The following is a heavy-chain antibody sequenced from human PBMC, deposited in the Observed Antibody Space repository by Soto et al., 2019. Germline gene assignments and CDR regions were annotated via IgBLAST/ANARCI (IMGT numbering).Heavy chain of an antibody. V-gene: IGHV3-30*18. CDR3: AKDRTGIVVDY. CDR1: GFTFSSYG. CDR2: ISYDGSNK. D-gene: IGHD2-15*01. Sequence: QVQLVESGGGVVQPGRSLRLSCAASGFTFSSYGMHWVRQAPGKGLEWVAVISYDGSNKYYADSVKGRFTISRDNSKNTLYLQMNSLRAEDTAVYYCAKDRTGIVVDYWGQGTLVTASS. J-gene: IGHJ4*02.